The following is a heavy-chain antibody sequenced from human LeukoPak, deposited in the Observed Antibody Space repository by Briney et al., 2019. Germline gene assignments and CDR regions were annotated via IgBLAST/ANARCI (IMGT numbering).Heavy chain of an antibody. CDR3: ARDRRTYYYGSGIFDI. V-gene: IGHV3-20*04. CDR1: EFTFDDYG. J-gene: IGHJ3*02. D-gene: IGHD3-10*01. Sequence: GGSLRLSCAASEFTFDDYGMSWVRQAPGKGLEWVSGINWNGGSTGYADSVKGRFTISRDNAKNSLYLQMNSLRAEDTALYYCARDRRTYYYGSGIFDIWGQGTMVTVSS. CDR2: INWNGGST.